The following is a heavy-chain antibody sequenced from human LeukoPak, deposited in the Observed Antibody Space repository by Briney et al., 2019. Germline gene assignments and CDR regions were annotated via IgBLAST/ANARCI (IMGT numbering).Heavy chain of an antibody. D-gene: IGHD3-10*01. CDR2: ISSSSSTI. CDR3: ARYHMVRGSHYYMDV. Sequence: PGGSLRLSCAASGFTFSSYSMNWVRQAPGKGLEWVSYISSSSSTIYYADSVKGRFTISRDNAKNLLYLQMNSLRAEDTAVYYCARYHMVRGSHYYMDVWGKGTTVTVSS. CDR1: GFTFSSYS. J-gene: IGHJ6*03. V-gene: IGHV3-48*04.